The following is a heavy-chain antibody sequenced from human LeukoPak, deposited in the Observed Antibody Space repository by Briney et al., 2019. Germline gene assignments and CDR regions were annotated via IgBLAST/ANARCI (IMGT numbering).Heavy chain of an antibody. CDR1: GFTFSSYE. V-gene: IGHV3-48*03. Sequence: GGSLRLSCAASGFTFSSYEMNWVRQAPGKGLEWVSYISSSGSTIYYADSVKGRFTISRDNAKNSLYLQMNSLRAEDTAVYYCARGFPFPMVGAQGGDFDYWGQGTLVTVSS. D-gene: IGHD1-26*01. CDR2: ISSSGSTI. J-gene: IGHJ4*02. CDR3: ARGFPFPMVGAQGGDFDY.